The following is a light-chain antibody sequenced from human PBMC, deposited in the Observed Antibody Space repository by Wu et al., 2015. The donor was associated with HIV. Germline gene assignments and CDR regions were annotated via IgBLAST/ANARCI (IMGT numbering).Light chain of an antibody. J-gene: IGKJ4*01. CDR1: QSVSSTN. CDR2: GAS. CDR3: QQYGTSPLT. Sequence: EIVLTQSPGTLSLSPGERATLSCGASQSVSSTNLAWYQQKPGQAPRLLIYGASTRATDIPDRFSGSGSGTDFTLTISRLEPEDFAVYYCQQYGTSPLTFGGGPRWRSN. V-gene: IGKV3-20*01.